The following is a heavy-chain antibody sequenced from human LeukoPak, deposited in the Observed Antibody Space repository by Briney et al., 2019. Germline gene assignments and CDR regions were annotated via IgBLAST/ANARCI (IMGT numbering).Heavy chain of an antibody. CDR3: ARAYRDVIFDY. CDR1: GFTFSSYG. J-gene: IGHJ4*02. V-gene: IGHV3-33*01. Sequence: PGGSLRLSCAASGFTFSSYGMHWVRQAPGKGLEWVAVIWYDGSNKYYADSVKGRFTISRDNSKNTLYLQMNSLRAEDTAVYYCARAYRDVIFDYWGQGILVTVSS. D-gene: IGHD5-24*01. CDR2: IWYDGSNK.